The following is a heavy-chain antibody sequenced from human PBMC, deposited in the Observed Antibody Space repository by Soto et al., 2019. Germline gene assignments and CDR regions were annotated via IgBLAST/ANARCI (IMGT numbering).Heavy chain of an antibody. V-gene: IGHV1-18*03. D-gene: IGHD3-22*01. CDR1: GYTFTSYG. Sequence: ASVKVSCKASGYTFTSYGISWVRQAPGQGLEWMGWISAYNGNTNYAQKLQGRVTMTTDTSTSTAYMELRSLRSDDMAVYYCARDHSTMIVVVITGYWGQGALVTVSS. J-gene: IGHJ4*02. CDR2: ISAYNGNT. CDR3: ARDHSTMIVVVITGY.